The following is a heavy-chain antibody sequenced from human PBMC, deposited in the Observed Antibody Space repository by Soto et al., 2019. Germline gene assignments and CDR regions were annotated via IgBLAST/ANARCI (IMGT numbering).Heavy chain of an antibody. CDR1: GFTFSSYS. J-gene: IGHJ4*02. D-gene: IGHD3-3*01. CDR3: AKGGFGVKNDY. CDR2: ISGSGVST. V-gene: IGHV3-23*01. Sequence: GGSLRLSGAASGFTFSSYSMSWVRQAPWKGLEWVSAISGSGVSTYYADSVKGRFTVSRDNSKNTLYLQMNSLRAEDTAVYYCAKGGFGVKNDYWGQGTLVAFSS.